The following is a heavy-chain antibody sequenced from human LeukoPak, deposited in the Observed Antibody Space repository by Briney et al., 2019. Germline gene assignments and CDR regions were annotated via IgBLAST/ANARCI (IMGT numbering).Heavy chain of an antibody. CDR1: GYTFTGYY. CDR2: ISPNSDGT. Sequence: GASVKVSCKASGYTFTGYYMHWVRQAPGQGLEWMGWISPNSDGTNFAQKFQGWVTMTRDTSISTAYMELSRLRSDDTAVYYCARLTYCSGGSCYSGGGFDYWGQGTLVTVSS. J-gene: IGHJ4*02. D-gene: IGHD2-15*01. CDR3: ARLTYCSGGSCYSGGGFDY. V-gene: IGHV1-2*04.